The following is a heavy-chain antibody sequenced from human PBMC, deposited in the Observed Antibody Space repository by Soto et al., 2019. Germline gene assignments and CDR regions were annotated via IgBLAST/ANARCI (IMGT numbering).Heavy chain of an antibody. CDR3: ARGEDAFFYYGLDV. CDR1: GGSITSSY. Sequence: SETLSLTCTGSGGSITSSYWSWIRRPPGKGLEWIAYIYDTGISGYTPSTSYNPSLKSRVTMSVDTSKSQFSLKLTSVTAADTAVXYCARGEDAFFYYGLDVWGQRITVTVSS. J-gene: IGHJ6*02. V-gene: IGHV4-59*01. CDR2: IYDTGISGYTPST.